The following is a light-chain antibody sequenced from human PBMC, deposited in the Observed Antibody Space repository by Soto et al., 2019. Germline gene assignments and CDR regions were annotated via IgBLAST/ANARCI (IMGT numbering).Light chain of an antibody. J-gene: IGLJ3*02. V-gene: IGLV2-11*01. CDR3: CSHSSSITWM. CDR1: ISDVAGYNY. Sequence: QSALTQPRSVSGSPGQSVTISCTGTISDVAGYNYVSWYQQHPGKAPKLIVHEVANRLSGVSGRFSGSKSGNTAFLTISGLQAEDEAVYYCCSHSSSITWMFGGGTKVTVL. CDR2: EVA.